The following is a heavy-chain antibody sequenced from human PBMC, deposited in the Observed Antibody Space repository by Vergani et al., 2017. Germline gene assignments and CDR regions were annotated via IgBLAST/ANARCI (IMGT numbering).Heavy chain of an antibody. CDR1: GFTFSSYA. CDR2: ISGSGGST. CDR3: TMDIVLMVYYYGMDV. D-gene: IGHD2-8*01. Sequence: EVQLLESGGGLVQPGGSLRLSCAASGFTFSSYAMSWVRQAPGKGLEWVSAISGSGGSTYYADSVKGRFTISRDNSKNTLYLQMNSLKTEDTAVYYCTMDIVLMVYYYGMDVWGQGTTVTVSS. V-gene: IGHV3-23*01. J-gene: IGHJ6*02.